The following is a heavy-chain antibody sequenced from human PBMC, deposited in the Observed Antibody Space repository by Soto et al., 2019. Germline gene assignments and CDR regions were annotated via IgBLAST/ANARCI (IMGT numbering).Heavy chain of an antibody. CDR2: IHASGNT. CDR3: ARARGGDSGDYASLFDR. CDR1: GGSVSIGDYL. V-gene: IGHV4-30-4*01. J-gene: IGHJ5*02. Sequence: VQLQESGPGLVTPSQTLSLTCTVFGGSVSIGDYLWSWIRQRPGKDLGWIGYIHASGNTYHNASLKRRVTISLDTSKYQSSLKVTSMAAADTAVYFCARARGGDSGDYASLFDRWGQGNLVTVSS. D-gene: IGHD4-17*01.